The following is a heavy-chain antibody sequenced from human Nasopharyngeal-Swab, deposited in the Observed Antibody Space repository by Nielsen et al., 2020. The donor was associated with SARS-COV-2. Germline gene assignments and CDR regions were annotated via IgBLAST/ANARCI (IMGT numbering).Heavy chain of an antibody. J-gene: IGHJ4*02. V-gene: IGHV3-7*01. CDR3: ARVVGDIVLMVYAIPLGYFDY. Sequence: GESLKISCAVPGFTFSSYWMSWVRQAPGKGLEWVANIKQDGSEKYYVDSVKGRFTISRDNAKNSLYLQMNSLRAEDTAVYYCARVVGDIVLMVYAIPLGYFDYWGQGTLVTVSS. CDR2: IKQDGSEK. D-gene: IGHD2-8*01. CDR1: GFTFSSYW.